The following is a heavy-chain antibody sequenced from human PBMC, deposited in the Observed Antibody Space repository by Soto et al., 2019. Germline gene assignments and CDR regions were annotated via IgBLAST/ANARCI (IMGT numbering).Heavy chain of an antibody. D-gene: IGHD3-10*01. CDR1: GGSFSGYY. V-gene: IGHV4-34*01. CDR3: ARGPSSGFGEFRYYYMDV. CDR2: INHSGST. J-gene: IGHJ6*03. Sequence: SETLSLTCAVYGGSFSGYYWSWIRQPPGKGLEWIGEINHSGSTNYNPSLKSRVTISVDTSKNQFSLKLSSVTAADTAVYYCARGPSSGFGEFRYYYMDVWGKGTTVTVSS.